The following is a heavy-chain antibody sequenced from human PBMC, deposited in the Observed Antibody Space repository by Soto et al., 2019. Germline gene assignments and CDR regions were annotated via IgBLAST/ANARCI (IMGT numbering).Heavy chain of an antibody. CDR2: VYFSGST. CDR1: GDSGSSGDYY. V-gene: IGHV4-61*08. D-gene: IGHD2-8*01. J-gene: IGHJ5*02. Sequence: SETVSLTGSVSGDSGSSGDYYWSWIRQPPWKGLEWIGHVYFSGSTNYIPSLNGRLTMSVDTDKNQFSLKLHSVTAADKALYYCARIPVDTYMLYWSDPWCQGTQVT. CDR3: ARIPVDTYMLYWSDP.